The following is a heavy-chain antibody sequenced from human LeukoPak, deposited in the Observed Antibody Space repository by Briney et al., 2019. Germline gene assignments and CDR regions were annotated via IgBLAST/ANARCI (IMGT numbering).Heavy chain of an antibody. CDR3: ARDLMVRGVIAFDY. V-gene: IGHV1-69*13. CDR1: GGTFSSYA. CDR2: IIPIFGTA. D-gene: IGHD3-10*01. Sequence: SVKVSCKASGGTFSSYAISWVRQAPGQGLEWMGGIIPIFGTANYAQKFQGRVTITADESTSTAYMELSSLRSEDTAVYYCARDLMVRGVIAFDYWGQGTLVTVSS. J-gene: IGHJ4*02.